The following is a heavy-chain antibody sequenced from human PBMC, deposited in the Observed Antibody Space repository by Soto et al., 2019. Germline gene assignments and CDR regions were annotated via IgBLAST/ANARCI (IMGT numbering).Heavy chain of an antibody. CDR1: GFALSTSGVS. V-gene: IGHV2-5*01. CDR3: ANRRGPRGSFDY. J-gene: IGHJ4*02. D-gene: IGHD5-12*01. CDR2: IYWNDDK. Sequence: SGPTLVNPTQXVTLTCTFSGFALSTSGVSVGWIRQPPGKALEWLAFIYWNDDKRCRPSLKSRLTISKDNSKKQVVLTMTNMDPADTATYYCANRRGPRGSFDYWGQGTRVTVSS.